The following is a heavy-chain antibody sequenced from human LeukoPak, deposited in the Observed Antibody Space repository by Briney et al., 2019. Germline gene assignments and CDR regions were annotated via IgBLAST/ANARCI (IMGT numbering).Heavy chain of an antibody. CDR3: ARSDYFHN. CDR2: NKYDGTTK. CDR1: GFSLSGSW. D-gene: IGHD3-16*01. Sequence: PGGSLRLSCEASGFSLSGSWMHWVRQAPGKGLMWVSQNKYDGTTKNYADSVRGRFTISRDNAKNTLYLHMNDLRAEDTAVYYCARSDYFHNWGQGTMV. V-gene: IGHV3-74*01. J-gene: IGHJ3*02.